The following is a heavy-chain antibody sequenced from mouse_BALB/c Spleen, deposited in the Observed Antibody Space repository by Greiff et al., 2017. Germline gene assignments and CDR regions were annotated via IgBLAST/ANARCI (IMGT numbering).Heavy chain of an antibody. J-gene: IGHJ4*01. D-gene: IGHD2-14*01. Sequence: DLVKPGPSVTLSCKASGYTFTSYWINWIKQRPGQGLEWIGLIAPGSGSTYYNEMFKGKATLTVDTSSSTAYIQLSSLSSEDSDVYVCARSIYRLYAMDYWGQGTSVTVSS. V-gene: IGHV1S41*01. CDR3: ARSIYRLYAMDY. CDR2: IAPGSGST. CDR1: GYTFTSYW.